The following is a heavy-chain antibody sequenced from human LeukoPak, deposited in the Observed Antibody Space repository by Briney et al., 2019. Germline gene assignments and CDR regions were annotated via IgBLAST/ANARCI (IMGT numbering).Heavy chain of an antibody. Sequence: KGLEWIRSIYYSVNTYYNPSLKSRVTISVDTSKNQFSLKLSSLTAADTAVYYYARLWWELPDYWGQGTLVTVSS. J-gene: IGHJ4*02. CDR3: ARLWWELPDY. D-gene: IGHD1-26*01. CDR2: IYYSVNT. V-gene: IGHV4-39*01.